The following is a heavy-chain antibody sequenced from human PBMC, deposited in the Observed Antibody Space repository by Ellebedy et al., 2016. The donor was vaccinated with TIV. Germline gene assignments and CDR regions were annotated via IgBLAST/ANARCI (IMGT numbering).Heavy chain of an antibody. CDR1: GFSFSTYG. CDR2: VSYAGNNK. D-gene: IGHD5-18*01. Sequence: GESLKISCAASGFSFSTYGMHWVRQAPGKGLEWVAVVSYAGNNKYYADSVKGRFTISRDNSKSMVHLQMNSLRPEDTAVYYCAKDRTSGDGYWVFDQWGQGTLVTVSS. J-gene: IGHJ4*02. CDR3: AKDRTSGDGYWVFDQ. V-gene: IGHV3-30*18.